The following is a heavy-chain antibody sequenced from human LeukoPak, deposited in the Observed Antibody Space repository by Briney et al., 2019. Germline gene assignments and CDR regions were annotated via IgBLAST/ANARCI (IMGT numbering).Heavy chain of an antibody. D-gene: IGHD3-22*01. CDR1: GFTFSSYS. V-gene: IGHV3-21*01. CDR2: ISSSSSYI. Sequence: GGSLRLSCAASGFTFSSYSVNWVRQAPGKGLEWVSSISSSSSYIYYADSVKGRFAISRDNAKNSLYLQMNSLRAEDTAVYYCARASGGYYYTPFDYWGQGTLVTVSS. J-gene: IGHJ4*02. CDR3: ARASGGYYYTPFDY.